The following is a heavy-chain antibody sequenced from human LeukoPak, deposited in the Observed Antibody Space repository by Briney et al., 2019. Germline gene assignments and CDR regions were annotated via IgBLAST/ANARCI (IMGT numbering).Heavy chain of an antibody. J-gene: IGHJ4*02. CDR3: ARGLVAVAATLDY. D-gene: IGHD6-19*01. V-gene: IGHV3-64*01. CDR2: ISSNGGST. CDR1: GFTFSSYA. Sequence: GSLRLSCAASGFTFSSYAMHWVRQAPGKGLEYVSAISSNGGSTYYANSVKGRFTISRDNSKNTLYLQMGSLRAEDMAVYYCARGLVAVAATLDYWGQGTLVTVS.